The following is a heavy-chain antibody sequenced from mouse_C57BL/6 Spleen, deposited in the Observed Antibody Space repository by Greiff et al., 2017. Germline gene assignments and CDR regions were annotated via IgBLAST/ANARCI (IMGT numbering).Heavy chain of an antibody. J-gene: IGHJ1*03. V-gene: IGHV1-54*01. CDR2: INPGSGGT. CDR1: GYAFTNYL. CDR3: ARAGAGEYVDWDFDV. D-gene: IGHD2-13*01. Sequence: VQLQQSGAELVRPGSSVKVSCKASGYAFTNYLIEWVKQRPGQGLEWIGVINPGSGGTNYNEKFKGKATLTADKSSSTAYMQLSSLTSEDSAVYFCARAGAGEYVDWDFDVGGTGATVTVS.